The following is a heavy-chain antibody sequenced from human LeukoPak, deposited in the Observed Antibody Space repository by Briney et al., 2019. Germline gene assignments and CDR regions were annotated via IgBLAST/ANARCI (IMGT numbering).Heavy chain of an antibody. J-gene: IGHJ4*02. D-gene: IGHD3-10*01. Sequence: GGSLRLTCAASGFTFSDAWMNWVRQAPGKGLEWVGRIKRKTEGGTTDYGAPVKGRFTISRDDSKNTLYLQMNSLKTEDTAFYYCTTGNFGPYWGQGTLVTVSS. V-gene: IGHV3-15*07. CDR3: TTGNFGPY. CDR1: GFTFSDAW. CDR2: IKRKTEGGTT.